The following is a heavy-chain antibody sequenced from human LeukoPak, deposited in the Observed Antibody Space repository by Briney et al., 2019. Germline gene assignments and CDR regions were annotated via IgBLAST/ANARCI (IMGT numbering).Heavy chain of an antibody. D-gene: IGHD2-2*01. V-gene: IGHV3-48*03. CDR3: ARGYCSSTSCFGFFWY. CDR1: GFIFSHYA. J-gene: IGHJ4*02. Sequence: PGGTLRLSCAASGFIFSHYAMNWVRQAPGKGLEWVSYISSSGSTIYYADSVKGRFTISRDNAKNSLYLQMNSLRAEDTAVYYCARGYCSSTSCFGFFWYWGQGTLVAVSS. CDR2: ISSSGSTI.